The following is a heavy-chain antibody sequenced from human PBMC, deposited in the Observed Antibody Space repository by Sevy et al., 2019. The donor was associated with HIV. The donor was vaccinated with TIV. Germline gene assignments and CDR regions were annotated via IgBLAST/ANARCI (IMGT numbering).Heavy chain of an antibody. CDR1: GFTFSSHS. CDR2: ISSSSSYI. V-gene: IGHV3-21*01. CDR3: ARLEYVSTSGAFDI. D-gene: IGHD6-6*01. Sequence: GGSLRLSCAAPGFTFSSHSMNWVRQAPGKGLEWVSSISSSSSYIYYADSVKGRFTISRDNAKNSLYLQMNSLRAEDTAVYYCARLEYVSTSGAFDIWGQGTMVTVSS. J-gene: IGHJ3*02.